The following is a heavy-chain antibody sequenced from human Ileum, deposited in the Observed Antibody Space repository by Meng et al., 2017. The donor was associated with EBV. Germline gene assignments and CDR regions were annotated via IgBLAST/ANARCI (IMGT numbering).Heavy chain of an antibody. D-gene: IGHD3-10*01. V-gene: IGHV1-18*01. CDR2: ITTYNGDT. CDR1: GGTFSSNG. CDR3: ARTYYGSYGFDY. J-gene: IGHJ4*02. Sequence: QVQLVQSGAEVKKPGSSVKVSCKTSGGTFSSNGIHWVRQAPGQGPEWMGWITTYNGDTKYAQKFQGRVTMTRETSTNTAYMELTSLRSDDTAVYYCARTYYGSYGFDYWGQGTLVTVSS.